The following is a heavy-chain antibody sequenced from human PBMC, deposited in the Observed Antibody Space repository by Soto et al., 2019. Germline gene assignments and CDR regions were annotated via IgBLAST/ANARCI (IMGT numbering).Heavy chain of an antibody. CDR1: GVSISSGDYY. V-gene: IGHV4-31*03. CDR2: IYYSGST. CDR3: ARGGRLAWIDY. D-gene: IGHD6-25*01. J-gene: IGHJ4*02. Sequence: QVQLQESGPGLVKPSQTLSLTCTVSGVSISSGDYYWSWIRQHPGKGLEWIGYIYYSGSTYYNPALKSRVTISVDTSKNQFSLNLSSVTDEDTAVYYCARGGRLAWIDYWGQGTLVTVSS.